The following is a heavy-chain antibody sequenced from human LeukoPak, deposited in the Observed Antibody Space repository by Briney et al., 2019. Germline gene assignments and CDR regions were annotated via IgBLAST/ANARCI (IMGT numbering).Heavy chain of an antibody. D-gene: IGHD6-13*01. CDR1: GGSISSSSYY. V-gene: IGHV4-39*07. CDR2: IYYSGST. CDR3: AREGSSSWYYYGMDV. J-gene: IGHJ6*02. Sequence: PSETLSLTCTVSGGSISSSSYYWGWIRQPPGKGLEWIGYIYYSGSTYYNPSLKSRVTISVDTSKNQFSLKLSSVTAADTAVYYCAREGSSSWYYYGMDVWGQGTTVTVSS.